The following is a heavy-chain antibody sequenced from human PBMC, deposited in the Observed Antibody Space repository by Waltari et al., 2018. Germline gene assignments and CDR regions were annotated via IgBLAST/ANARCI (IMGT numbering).Heavy chain of an antibody. V-gene: IGHV1-69*14. CDR1: GGTFSSYE. J-gene: IGHJ3*01. D-gene: IGHD4-17*01. CDR3: ARDPKGTTVIYDAFDL. Sequence: QVHLVQSGAEVKKPGSSVRVSCKASGGTFSSYEFNWVRQAPGQGLEWMGGIIPSFGTPIYAQKFQGRVTITADTSTTTAYMELSSLRFEDTAVYYCARDPKGTTVIYDAFDLWGQGTMVSVSS. CDR2: IIPSFGTP.